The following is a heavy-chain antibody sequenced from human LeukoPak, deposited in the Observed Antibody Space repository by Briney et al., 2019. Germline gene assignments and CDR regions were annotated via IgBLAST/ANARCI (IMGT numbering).Heavy chain of an antibody. CDR1: GGSVSSGSYY. CDR2: IYYSGST. CDR3: ARDYGGTYHTGFFDS. J-gene: IGHJ4*02. Sequence: PSETLSLTCTVSGGSVSSGSYYWSWIRQPPGKGLEWIGYIYYSGSTNYNPSLKSRVTISVDKSKNQFSLKLNSVTAADTAVYYCARDYGGTYHTGFFDSWGQGTLVTVSS. D-gene: IGHD4-23*01. V-gene: IGHV4-61*01.